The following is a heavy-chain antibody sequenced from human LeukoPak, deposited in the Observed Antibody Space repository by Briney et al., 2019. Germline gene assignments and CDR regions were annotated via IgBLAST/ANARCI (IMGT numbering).Heavy chain of an antibody. CDR1: GYTFTGYY. CDR2: INPNSGCT. D-gene: IGHD2-2*01. Sequence: GASVKVSCKASGYTFTGYYMHWVRQAPGQGLEWMGWINPNSGCTNYAQKFQGRVTMNRDTSISTAYMELSRLRSDDTAVYYCARGAIVVPAAMSRGWFDPWGQGTLVTVSS. V-gene: IGHV1-2*02. J-gene: IGHJ5*02. CDR3: ARGAIVVPAAMSRGWFDP.